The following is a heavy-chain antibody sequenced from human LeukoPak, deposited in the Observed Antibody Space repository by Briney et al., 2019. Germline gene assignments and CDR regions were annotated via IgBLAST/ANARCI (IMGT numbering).Heavy chain of an antibody. CDR3: ARDLYSSGWRYFDY. CDR1: GYTFTSYD. Sequence: GASVKVSCKASGYTFTSYDIDWVRQATGQGLEWMGWISAYNGNTNYAQKLQGRVTMTTDTSTSTAYMELRSLRSDDTAVYYCARDLYSSGWRYFDYWGQGTLVTVSS. J-gene: IGHJ4*02. V-gene: IGHV1-18*01. D-gene: IGHD6-19*01. CDR2: ISAYNGNT.